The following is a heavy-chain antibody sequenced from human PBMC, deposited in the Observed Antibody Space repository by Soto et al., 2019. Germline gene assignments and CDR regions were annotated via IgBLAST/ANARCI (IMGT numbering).Heavy chain of an antibody. J-gene: IGHJ3*02. CDR1: GYTLTELS. CDR2: FDPEDGET. CDR3: ATLVWYAFDI. Sequence: ASVKVSCKVSGYTLTELSMHWFRQARGKGLEWMGGFDPEDGETIYAKKFQGRVTMTEDTSTETAYMEMSSLRSEDTAVYYCATLVWYAFDIWGQGTMVTVS. V-gene: IGHV1-24*01. D-gene: IGHD2-8*02.